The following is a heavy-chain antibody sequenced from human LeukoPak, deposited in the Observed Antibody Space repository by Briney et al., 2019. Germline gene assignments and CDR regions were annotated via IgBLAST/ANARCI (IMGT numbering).Heavy chain of an antibody. Sequence: GGSLRLSCSASGFTFSSYAMHWVRQAPGKGLEYVSAISSNGGSTYYADSVKGRFTISRDNSKNTLYLQMSSLRAEDMAVYYCVKEAVVPAAANPFDYWGQGTLVTVSS. V-gene: IGHV3-64D*06. J-gene: IGHJ4*02. CDR3: VKEAVVPAAANPFDY. CDR2: ISSNGGST. D-gene: IGHD2-2*01. CDR1: GFTFSSYA.